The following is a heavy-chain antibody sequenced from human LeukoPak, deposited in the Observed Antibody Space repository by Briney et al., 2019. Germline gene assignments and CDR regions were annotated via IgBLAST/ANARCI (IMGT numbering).Heavy chain of an antibody. D-gene: IGHD4-17*01. CDR2: INHSGST. V-gene: IGHV4-34*01. CDR1: GGSFSGYY. J-gene: IGHJ5*02. Sequence: SETLSLTCAVYGGSFSGYYWSWIRQPPGKGLEWIGEINHSGSTNYNPPLKSRVTISVDTSQNQFSLRLSSVTAADTAVYYCARHGYGDYVGNWFDPWGQGTLVTVSS. CDR3: ARHGYGDYVGNWFDP.